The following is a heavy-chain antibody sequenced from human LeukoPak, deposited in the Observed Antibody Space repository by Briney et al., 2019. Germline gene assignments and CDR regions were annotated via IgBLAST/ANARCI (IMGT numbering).Heavy chain of an antibody. J-gene: IGHJ4*02. CDR2: ISYDGSNK. Sequence: GGSLRLSCAASGFTFSSYGMHWVRQAPGKGLEWVAVISYDGSNKCYADSVKGRFTISRDNSKNTLYLQMNSLRAEDTAVYYCAKAPGYSSSWYFDYWGQGTLVTVSS. V-gene: IGHV3-30*18. CDR3: AKAPGYSSSWYFDY. CDR1: GFTFSSYG. D-gene: IGHD6-13*01.